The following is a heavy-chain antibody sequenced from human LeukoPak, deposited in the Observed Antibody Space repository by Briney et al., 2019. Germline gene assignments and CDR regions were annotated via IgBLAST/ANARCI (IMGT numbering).Heavy chain of an antibody. CDR3: ARGHSGTYYGDFDY. J-gene: IGHJ4*02. CDR1: GFTFSSYK. CDR2: ISSSGRTI. Sequence: GGSLRLSCAASGFTFSSYKMNWVRQAPGKGLDWVAYISSSGRTIYHADSVKGRFTISRDNAKNSLFLQMNSLRVEDTAVYYCARGHSGTYYGDFDYWGQGTLVTVSS. V-gene: IGHV3-48*03. D-gene: IGHD1-26*01.